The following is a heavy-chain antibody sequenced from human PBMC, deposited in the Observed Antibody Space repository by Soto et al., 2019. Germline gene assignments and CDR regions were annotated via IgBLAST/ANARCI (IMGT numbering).Heavy chain of an antibody. CDR3: ANRNDYGSGSYFPFDH. J-gene: IGHJ4*02. Sequence: PLGSLRLSCAASGFSFSVYALHWVRQAPGKGLEWVALISYDGRNKYYADSVQGRFTISRDNSKNTLYLQVSSLRAEDTAVYYCANRNDYGSGSYFPFDHWGQGTLVTVSS. CDR2: ISYDGRNK. CDR1: GFSFSVYA. D-gene: IGHD3-10*01. V-gene: IGHV3-30*04.